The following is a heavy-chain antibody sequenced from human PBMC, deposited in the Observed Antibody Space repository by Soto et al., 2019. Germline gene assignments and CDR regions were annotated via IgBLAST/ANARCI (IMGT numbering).Heavy chain of an antibody. Sequence: GGSLRLSCAASGFTFSSYWMHWVRKATGKGLEWVSRINSDGSSTSYADSVKGRFTISRDNAKNTLYLQMNSLRAEDTAVYYCARDGGYTAMVAFDIWGQGTTVTFSS. CDR1: GFTFSSYW. CDR3: ARDGGYTAMVAFDI. J-gene: IGHJ3*02. D-gene: IGHD5-18*01. CDR2: INSDGSST. V-gene: IGHV3-74*01.